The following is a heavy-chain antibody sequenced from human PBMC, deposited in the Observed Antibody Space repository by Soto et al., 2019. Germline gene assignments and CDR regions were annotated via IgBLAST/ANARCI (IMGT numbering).Heavy chain of an antibody. CDR1: GFTVSSNY. J-gene: IGHJ6*02. Sequence: GGSLRLSCAASGFTVSSNYMRWVRQAPGKGLEWVAVIYSGGSTYYGDSVKGRFTISRDNYKNTLYLQMNSLRAEDTAVYYCARDKAGMDVWGQGTTVTVSS. CDR3: ARDKAGMDV. CDR2: IYSGGST. V-gene: IGHV3-53*01.